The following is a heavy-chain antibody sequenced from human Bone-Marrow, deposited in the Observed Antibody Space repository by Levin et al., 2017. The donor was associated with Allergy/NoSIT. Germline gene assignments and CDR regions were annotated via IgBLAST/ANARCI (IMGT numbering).Heavy chain of an antibody. CDR1: GFTFDSYA. J-gene: IGHJ6*02. V-gene: IGHV3-23*01. CDR2: ISGDGDST. CDR3: AKGSQGVAKTAAMLVMSSYYYYALDV. Sequence: PGGSLRLSCAASGFTFDSYAMSWVRQAPGKGLEWVSVISGDGDSTYYADSVKGRFTISRDNSKDTLYLQVNSLRAEDTAIYYCAKGSQGVAKTAAMLVMSSYYYYALDVWGQGTTVNVSS. D-gene: IGHD3-16*01.